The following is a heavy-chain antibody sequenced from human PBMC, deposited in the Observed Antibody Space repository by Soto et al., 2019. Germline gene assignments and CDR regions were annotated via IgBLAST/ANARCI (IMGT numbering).Heavy chain of an antibody. V-gene: IGHV3-7*01. CDR2: IKQDGSEK. Sequence: GGSLRLSCAAPGFTFSSYWMSWVRQAPGKGLEWVANIKQDGSEKYYVDSVKGRFTISRDNAKNSLYLQMNSLRAEDTAVYYCARVPEFGVVTYIIPYYYYGMDVWGQGTTVTVSS. D-gene: IGHD3-3*01. CDR1: GFTFSSYW. J-gene: IGHJ6*02. CDR3: ARVPEFGVVTYIIPYYYYGMDV.